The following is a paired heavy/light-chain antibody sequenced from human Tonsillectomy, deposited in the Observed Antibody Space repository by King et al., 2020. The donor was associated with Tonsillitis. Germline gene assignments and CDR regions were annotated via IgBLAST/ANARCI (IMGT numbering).Heavy chain of an antibody. V-gene: IGHV1-69*01. J-gene: IGHJ6*03. CDR3: AYTISNYSPVGDYYYYYMDV. Sequence: QVQLVQSGAEVKKPGSSVKVSCKASGGSFSNHAISWVRQAPGQGLEWMGGIIPIFGTTNYAQKFQGRVTITADESTSTAYMELSSLRSDDTAVYYCAYTISNYSPVGDYYYYYMDVWGKGTTVTVSS. D-gene: IGHD4-4*01. CDR1: GGSFSNHA. CDR2: IIPIFGTT.
Light chain of an antibody. J-gene: IGLJ2*01. V-gene: IGLV1-40*01. CDR3: QSYDSGLSGVV. CDR1: RSNIGAGYD. Sequence: QSVLTQPPSVSGAPGQRVTIACTGSRSNIGAGYDVHWYQQLPGTVPKLLIYANTNRPSGVPDRFSGSKSGTSASLAITGLQAEDEADYYCQSYDSGLSGVVFGGGTKLTVL. CDR2: ANT.